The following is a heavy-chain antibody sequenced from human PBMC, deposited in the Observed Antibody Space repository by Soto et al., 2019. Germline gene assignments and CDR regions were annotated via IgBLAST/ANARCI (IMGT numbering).Heavy chain of an antibody. Sequence: GLEWMGRISAFNGYTNFAQKFQGRVTLTTDTSTNTAYMELSSLRSDDTAIYYCASCRGGGLQAGSTAGFGIWGERIFVTVYS. CDR2: ISAFNGYT. D-gene: IGHD2-15*01. V-gene: IGHV1-18*01. CDR3: ASCRGGGLQAGSTAGFGI. J-gene: IGHJ3*02.